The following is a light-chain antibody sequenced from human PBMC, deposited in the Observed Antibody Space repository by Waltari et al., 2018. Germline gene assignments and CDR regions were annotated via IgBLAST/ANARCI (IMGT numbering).Light chain of an antibody. Sequence: QSVLTQPPSVSAAPGQKVTISCSGSSPNIGNNYVSWYQQFPGTAPKLLFYENNKRPSGTPDRFSGSKSGTSATLDIHGLQTGDEANYYCGTWDSSLSVGVLGGGTKVTVL. CDR1: SPNIGNNY. CDR3: GTWDSSLSVGV. V-gene: IGLV1-51*01. J-gene: IGLJ2*01. CDR2: ENN.